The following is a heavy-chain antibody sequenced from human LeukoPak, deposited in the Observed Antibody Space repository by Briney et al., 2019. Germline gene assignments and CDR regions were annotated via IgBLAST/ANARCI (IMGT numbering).Heavy chain of an antibody. V-gene: IGHV4-31*03. D-gene: IGHD6-6*01. CDR1: GGSISSGGYY. CDR3: ARARYSSSYNWFDP. Sequence: SETLSLTCTVSGGSISSGGYYWSWIRQHPGKGLEWIGYIYYSGSTYYNPSLKSRVTISVDTSKNQFSLKLSSVTAADTAVYYCARARYSSSYNWFDPWGQGTLVTVSS. CDR2: IYYSGST. J-gene: IGHJ5*02.